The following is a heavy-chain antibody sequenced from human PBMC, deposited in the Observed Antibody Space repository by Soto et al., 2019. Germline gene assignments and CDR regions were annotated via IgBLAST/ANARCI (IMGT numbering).Heavy chain of an antibody. CDR3: ARVRSYYYDSSGYPNWFDP. D-gene: IGHD3-22*01. V-gene: IGHV4-31*03. CDR2: IYYSGST. Sequence: SETLSLTCTVSGGSISSGGYYWSWIRQHPGKGLEWIGYIYYSGSTYYNPSLKSRVTISVDTSKNQFSLKLSSVTAADTAVYYCARVRSYYYDSSGYPNWFDPWGQGTLVTVSS. J-gene: IGHJ5*02. CDR1: GGSISSGGYY.